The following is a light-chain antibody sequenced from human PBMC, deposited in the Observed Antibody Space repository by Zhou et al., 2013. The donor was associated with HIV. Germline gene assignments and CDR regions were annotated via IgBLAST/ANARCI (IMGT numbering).Light chain of an antibody. CDR3: HQYQNWPPLT. Sequence: EIVLTQSPGTLSLSPGERATLSCRASQSVSSSYLAWYQQKPGQAPRLLIFGATARAAGIPARFSGTGSGTEFTLTISSLQSEDFAVYFCHQYQNWPPLTFGGGTRVE. J-gene: IGKJ4*01. CDR1: QSVSSSY. CDR2: GAT. V-gene: IGKV3-15*01.